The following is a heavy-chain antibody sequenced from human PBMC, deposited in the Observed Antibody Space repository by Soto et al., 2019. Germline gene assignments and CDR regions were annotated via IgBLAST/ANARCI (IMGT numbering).Heavy chain of an antibody. CDR2: TYYRSKWYN. CDR1: GDSVSSNSAA. J-gene: IGHJ6*02. Sequence: SQTLSLPCAISGDSVSSNSAAWNWIRQSPSRGLEWLGRTYYRSKWYNDYAVSVKSRITINPDTSKNQFSLQLNSVTPEDTAVYYCARDGKWLRLGYYYYGMDVWGQGTTVTVSS. CDR3: ARDGKWLRLGYYYYGMDV. D-gene: IGHD5-12*01. V-gene: IGHV6-1*01.